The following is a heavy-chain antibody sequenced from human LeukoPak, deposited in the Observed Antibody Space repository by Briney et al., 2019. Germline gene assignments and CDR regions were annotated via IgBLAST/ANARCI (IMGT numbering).Heavy chain of an antibody. CDR3: AKKGDYDILTGQKDWFDP. J-gene: IGHJ5*02. D-gene: IGHD3-9*01. Sequence: TGGSLRLSCAASGFTFSNYAMSWVRQAPGKGLEWVSAISASGGTTYYADSVKGRFTISRDSSKNTLYLQMNSLRAEDTAVYYCAKKGDYDILTGQKDWFDPWGQGTLVTVSS. V-gene: IGHV3-23*01. CDR1: GFTFSNYA. CDR2: ISASGGTT.